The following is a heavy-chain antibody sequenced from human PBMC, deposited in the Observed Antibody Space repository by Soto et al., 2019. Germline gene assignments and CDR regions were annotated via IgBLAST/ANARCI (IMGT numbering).Heavy chain of an antibody. J-gene: IGHJ4*02. V-gene: IGHV3-66*01. CDR1: GFTVSGHY. D-gene: IGHD6-6*01. Sequence: QLVESGGGLVQPGGSLRLSCAASGFTVSGHYMSWVRQAPGKGLEWVSVIYSGGTTYDANSVTSRFTISRDNSRKTVYLQMNSLRAEDTAVYYCARDRTISDYRSSGALGLWGQGTLVSVSS. CDR2: IYSGGTT. CDR3: ARDRTISDYRSSGALGL.